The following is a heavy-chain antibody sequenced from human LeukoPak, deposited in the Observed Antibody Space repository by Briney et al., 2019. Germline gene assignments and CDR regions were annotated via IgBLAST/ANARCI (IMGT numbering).Heavy chain of an antibody. Sequence: GGSLRLSCAASGFMFSSYEMSWVRQAPGKGLEWVSGVSGSGGSTYYADSVKGRFTISRDNSKNTLYLQMNSLRAEDTAVYYCAKDQITGGFGPPFDYWGQGTLVTVSS. CDR3: AKDQITGGFGPPFDY. CDR1: GFMFSSYE. V-gene: IGHV3-23*01. D-gene: IGHD1-20*01. CDR2: VSGSGGST. J-gene: IGHJ4*02.